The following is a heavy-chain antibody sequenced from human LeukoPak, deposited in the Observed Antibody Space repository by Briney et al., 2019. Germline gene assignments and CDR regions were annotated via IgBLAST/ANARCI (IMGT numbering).Heavy chain of an antibody. V-gene: IGHV4-39*07. D-gene: IGHD2-8*01. Sequence: SETLSLTCTVSGGSISSSSYSWGWIRQPPGKGLEWIGGIYYSGSTYYNPSLKSRVTISVDTSKNQFSLKLSSVTAADTAVYYCARGYCTNAVCSLGPTQAWGQGTLVTVSS. CDR3: ARGYCTNAVCSLGPTQA. J-gene: IGHJ4*02. CDR2: IYYSGST. CDR1: GGSISSSSYS.